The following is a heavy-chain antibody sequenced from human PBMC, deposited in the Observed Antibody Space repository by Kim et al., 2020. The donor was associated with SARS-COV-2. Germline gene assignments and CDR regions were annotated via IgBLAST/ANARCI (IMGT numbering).Heavy chain of an antibody. Sequence: GGSLRLSCAASGFTFSNAWMSWVRQAPGKGLEWVGRIKSKTDGGTTDYAAPVKGRFTISRDDSKNTLYLQMNSLKTEDTAVYYCTTGGVLRYFDWFNGPYYFDYWGQGALVTVSS. V-gene: IGHV3-15*01. CDR3: TTGGVLRYFDWFNGPYYFDY. D-gene: IGHD3-9*01. CDR2: IKSKTDGGTT. CDR1: GFTFSNAW. J-gene: IGHJ4*02.